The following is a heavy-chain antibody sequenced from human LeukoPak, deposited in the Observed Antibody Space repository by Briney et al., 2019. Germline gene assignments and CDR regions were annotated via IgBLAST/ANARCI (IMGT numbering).Heavy chain of an antibody. D-gene: IGHD3-3*01. Sequence: SQTLSLTCTVSGGSISSGGYYCSWIRQHPGKGLEWIGYIYYSGSTYYNPSLKSRVTISVDTSKNQFSLKLSSVTAADTAVYYCARDSLFAPFDYWGQGTLVTVSS. CDR1: GGSISSGGYY. V-gene: IGHV4-31*03. CDR3: ARDSLFAPFDY. J-gene: IGHJ4*02. CDR2: IYYSGST.